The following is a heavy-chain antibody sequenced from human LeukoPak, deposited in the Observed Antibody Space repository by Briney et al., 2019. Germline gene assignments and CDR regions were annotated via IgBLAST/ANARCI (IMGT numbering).Heavy chain of an antibody. Sequence: SETLSLTCTVSGGSISSYHWSWIRQPAGKGLEWIGHLYTSGSTNYNPSLKSRVTMSVDTSKNQFSLKLTSVTAADTAVYYCARASYSGNYHFDYWGQGTLVTVSS. CDR2: LYTSGST. V-gene: IGHV4-4*07. CDR1: GGSISSYH. D-gene: IGHD1-26*01. J-gene: IGHJ4*02. CDR3: ARASYSGNYHFDY.